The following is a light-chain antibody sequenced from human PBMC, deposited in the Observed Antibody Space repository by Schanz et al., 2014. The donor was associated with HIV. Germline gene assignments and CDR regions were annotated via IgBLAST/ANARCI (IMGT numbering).Light chain of an antibody. CDR3: QQYNSWPRT. Sequence: EIVLTQSPGTLSLSPGERATLSCRASQSVSSNLAWYQQKSGQAPRLLIYGASTRATGIPARFSGSGSGTEFTLTISSLQSEDFAVYSCQQYNSWPRTFGQGTKVEIK. CDR1: QSVSSN. V-gene: IGKV3-15*01. J-gene: IGKJ1*01. CDR2: GAS.